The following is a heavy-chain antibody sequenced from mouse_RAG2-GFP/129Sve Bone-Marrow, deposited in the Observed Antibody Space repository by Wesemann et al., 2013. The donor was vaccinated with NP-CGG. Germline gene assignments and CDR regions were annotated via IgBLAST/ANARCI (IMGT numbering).Heavy chain of an antibody. V-gene: IGHV3-8*02. Sequence: EYAGYISYSGSTYYNPSLKSRISITRDTSKNQYYLQLNSVTTEDTATYYCARYDGYYFDYWGQGTTLTVSS. D-gene: IGHD2-3*01. CDR2: ISYSGST. CDR3: ARYDGYYFDY. J-gene: IGHJ2*01.